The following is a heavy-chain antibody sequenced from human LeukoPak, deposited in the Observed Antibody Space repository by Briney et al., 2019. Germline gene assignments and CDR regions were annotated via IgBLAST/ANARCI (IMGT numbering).Heavy chain of an antibody. CDR2: ISGYNGNT. Sequence: ASVKVSCKGSGYTFDTYVISWVRQAPGQGLEWMGWISGYNGNTNYGPKFQGRVTMTIDTSTRTAYMELRSLRSNDTAVYYCARAPRPFRYDYCSGGSCYEIEYFQHWGQGTLVTVSS. CDR1: GYTFDTYV. V-gene: IGHV1-18*01. CDR3: ARAPRPFRYDYCSGGSCYEIEYFQH. D-gene: IGHD2-15*01. J-gene: IGHJ1*01.